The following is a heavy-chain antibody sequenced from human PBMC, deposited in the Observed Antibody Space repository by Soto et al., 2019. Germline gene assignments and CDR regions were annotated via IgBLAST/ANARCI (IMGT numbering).Heavy chain of an antibody. CDR3: AKLLWFWNAFYLDS. Sequence: EVQLLESGGGLVQPGESLKLSCAASGFTFSDFAMSWVRQAPGPGLEWVSAITSNGDGTYYADSVRGRFTISRDDSKSTLYLQINSLRAEDTAVYYCAKLLWFWNAFYLDSWGQGTLVTVSS. J-gene: IGHJ4*02. D-gene: IGHD1-1*01. V-gene: IGHV3-23*01. CDR1: GFTFSDFA. CDR2: ITSNGDGT.